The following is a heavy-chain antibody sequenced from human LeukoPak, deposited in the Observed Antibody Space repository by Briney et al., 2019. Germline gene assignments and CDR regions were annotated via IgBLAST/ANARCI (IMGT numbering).Heavy chain of an antibody. CDR2: INSDGSST. CDR1: GFSVSSNN. J-gene: IGHJ4*02. D-gene: IGHD3-22*01. CDR3: ARANYYDISGYDY. Sequence: GGSLRLSCAASGFSVSSNNMSWVRQAPGKGLQWVSRINSDGSSTSYADSVKGRFTISRDNDKNTLYLHMNSLRAEDTAAYYCARANYYDISGYDYWGQGTLVTVSS. V-gene: IGHV3-74*01.